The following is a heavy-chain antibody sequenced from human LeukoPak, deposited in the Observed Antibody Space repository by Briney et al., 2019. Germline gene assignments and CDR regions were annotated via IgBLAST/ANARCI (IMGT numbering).Heavy chain of an antibody. D-gene: IGHD1-26*01. V-gene: IGHV3-23*01. Sequence: GGSLRLSCAASGFTFNNYRVSWVRQAPGKGLEWVSTVNADGGNTYYADSVKGRFTISRDNSKSTLILQMNSLRVEDTALYYCTKRVKYGGTWDHFADWGQGTLVTVSS. CDR2: VNADGGNT. CDR3: TKRVKYGGTWDHFAD. J-gene: IGHJ4*02. CDR1: GFTFNNYR.